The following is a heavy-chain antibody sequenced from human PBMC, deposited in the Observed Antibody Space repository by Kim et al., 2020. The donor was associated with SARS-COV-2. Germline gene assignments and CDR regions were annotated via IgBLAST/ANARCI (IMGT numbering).Heavy chain of an antibody. D-gene: IGHD5-18*01. Sequence: ASVKVSCKASGYTFTGYYMHWVRQAPGQGLEWMGWINPNSGGTNYAQKFQGWVTMTRDTSISTAYMELSRLRSDDTAVYYCARDTAMDSTYYYYGMDVWGQGTTVTVSS. CDR2: INPNSGGT. J-gene: IGHJ6*02. CDR3: ARDTAMDSTYYYYGMDV. V-gene: IGHV1-2*04. CDR1: GYTFTGYY.